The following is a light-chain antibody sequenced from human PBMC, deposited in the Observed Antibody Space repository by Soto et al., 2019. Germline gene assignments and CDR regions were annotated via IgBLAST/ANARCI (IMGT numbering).Light chain of an antibody. CDR2: DAA. CDR1: QSINKW. CDR3: QQSYSTPRT. J-gene: IGKJ1*01. V-gene: IGKV1-5*01. Sequence: IQMTQSPSTLSASVGDRVTITCRASQSINKWVAWFQQKSGRAPKLLIYDAATLQSGVPSRFSGTGSGTDFSLTISSLQPEDFATYYCQQSYSTPRTFGQGTKVEIK.